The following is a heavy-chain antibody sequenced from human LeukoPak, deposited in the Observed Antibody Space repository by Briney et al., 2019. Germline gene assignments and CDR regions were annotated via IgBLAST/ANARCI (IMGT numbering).Heavy chain of an antibody. Sequence: GGSLRLSSAASGFIVSGDFMSWVRQAPGKGLEWVSVIYSDGSTYYADSVKGRFTISRDNSKNTLDLQMTGLKAEDTAVYYCARERGRGRDSPWFDYWGQGTLVTVSS. V-gene: IGHV3-53*01. CDR3: ARERGRGRDSPWFDY. CDR1: GFIVSGDF. J-gene: IGHJ4*02. CDR2: IYSDGST. D-gene: IGHD1-26*01.